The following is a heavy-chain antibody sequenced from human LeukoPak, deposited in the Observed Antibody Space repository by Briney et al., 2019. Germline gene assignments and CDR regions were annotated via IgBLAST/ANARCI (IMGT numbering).Heavy chain of an antibody. CDR2: IYSGGST. D-gene: IGHD1-14*01. V-gene: IGHV3-53*01. CDR1: GFTFSSYA. CDR3: VGIQGDY. Sequence: PGGSLRLSCAGSGFTFSSYAMSWVRQAPGKGLEWVSVIYSGGSTYYADSVKGRFTISRDNSKNTLYLQMNSLRAEDTAVYYCVGIQGDYWGQGTLVTVSS. J-gene: IGHJ4*02.